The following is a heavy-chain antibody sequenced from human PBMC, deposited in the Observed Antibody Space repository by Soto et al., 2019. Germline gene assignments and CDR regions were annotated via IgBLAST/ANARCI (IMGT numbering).Heavy chain of an antibody. CDR3: AKDRHDAAADY. V-gene: IGHV3-74*01. D-gene: IGHD6-13*01. CDR1: GFTFSGWW. J-gene: IGHJ4*01. Sequence: PGGGLGLSCAAAGFTFSGWWMHWVRQAPGKGLEWVSRIKRDGSITNYADSVKGRFTISRDNAKNTVYLQLTSLRAEDTATYYCAKDRHDAAADYWGQGTLFTVS. CDR2: IKRDGSIT.